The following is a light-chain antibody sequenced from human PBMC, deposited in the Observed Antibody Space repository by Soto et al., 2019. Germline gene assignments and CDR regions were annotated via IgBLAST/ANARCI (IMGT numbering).Light chain of an antibody. CDR2: GAS. CDR1: QSVSSSY. CDR3: QQYSAVPST. V-gene: IGKV3-20*01. J-gene: IGKJ2*01. Sequence: EIVLTQSPGTLSLSPGERATLSCRASQSVSSSYLVWYQQKPGQALRLLIYGASSRATGIPDRFSGSGSGTDFALTISRLEPEDFAVYYCQQYSAVPSTFGQGTKLEIK.